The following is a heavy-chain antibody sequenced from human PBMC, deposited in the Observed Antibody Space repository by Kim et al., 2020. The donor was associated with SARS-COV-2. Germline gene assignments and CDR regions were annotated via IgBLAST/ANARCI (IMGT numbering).Heavy chain of an antibody. CDR1: GYTFTNYA. Sequence: ASVKVSCKASGYTFTNYAMKWVRQAPGQGLEWMGWINTNTGNPTYAQGFTGRFVFSLDTSVSTAYLQISSLKAEDTAVYYCARGAPATIFGVVIPYYYYYYMDVWGKGTTVTVSS. J-gene: IGHJ6*03. CDR3: ARGAPATIFGVVIPYYYYYYMDV. CDR2: INTNTGNP. V-gene: IGHV7-4-1*02. D-gene: IGHD3-3*01.